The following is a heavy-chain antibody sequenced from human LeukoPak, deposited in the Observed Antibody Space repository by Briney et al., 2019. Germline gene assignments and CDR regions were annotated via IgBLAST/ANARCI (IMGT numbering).Heavy chain of an antibody. V-gene: IGHV3-23*01. D-gene: IGHD6-13*01. J-gene: IGHJ4*02. CDR2: ITGNGVST. Sequence: GGSLRLSCAASGFTFNTYTMNWVRLVPGKGLEWVSLITGNGVSTYYADSVKGRFTISRDNSKNTLYLQMNSLRAEDTAVYYCAKGLHSSSWYSDSWGQGTLVTASS. CDR3: AKGLHSSSWYSDS. CDR1: GFTFNTYT.